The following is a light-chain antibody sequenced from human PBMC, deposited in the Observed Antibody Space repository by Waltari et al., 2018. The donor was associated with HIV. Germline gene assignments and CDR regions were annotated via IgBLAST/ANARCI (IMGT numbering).Light chain of an antibody. Sequence: QSALTQPPSASGSPGQSVTISCTGTSNDIGAYNYVSWYQQHPGKAPKLMIYAVNKRPSGVPDRFFGSKSGNTASLTVSGLQAEDEADYYCSSYAGSGNLDLYVFGSGTKVTVL. CDR2: AVN. J-gene: IGLJ1*01. CDR3: SSYAGSGNLDLYV. CDR1: SNDIGAYNY. V-gene: IGLV2-8*01.